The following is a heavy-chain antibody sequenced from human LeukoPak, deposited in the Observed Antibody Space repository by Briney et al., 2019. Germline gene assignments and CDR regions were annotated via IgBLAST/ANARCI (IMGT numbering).Heavy chain of an antibody. V-gene: IGHV1-2*02. Sequence: ASVTVSFKASGYTFTAYYMHWVRQAPGQGLEWMGWINPNSAGTNYAPKFQGRVTMTRATSISTAYMELSRLRSDDTAVYYCARGFCTSTTCYYFDYWGQGTLVTVSS. J-gene: IGHJ4*02. CDR3: ARGFCTSTTCYYFDY. D-gene: IGHD2-2*01. CDR1: GYTFTAYY. CDR2: INPNSAGT.